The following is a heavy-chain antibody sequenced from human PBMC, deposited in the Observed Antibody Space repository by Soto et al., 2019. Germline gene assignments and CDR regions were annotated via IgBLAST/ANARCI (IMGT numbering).Heavy chain of an antibody. CDR2: IIPIFGTA. Sequence: SVKVSCKASGGTFSSYAISWVRRAPGQGLEWMGGIIPIFGTANYAQKFQGRVTITADESTSTAYMELSSLRSEDTAVYYCARRDPPDFRYAEKAALGHGMDVWG. V-gene: IGHV1-69*13. D-gene: IGHD3-3*01. J-gene: IGHJ6*04. CDR3: ARRDPPDFRYAEKAALGHGMDV. CDR1: GGTFSSYA.